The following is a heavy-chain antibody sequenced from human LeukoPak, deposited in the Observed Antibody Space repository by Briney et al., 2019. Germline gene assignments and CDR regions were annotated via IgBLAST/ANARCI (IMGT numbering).Heavy chain of an antibody. V-gene: IGHV3-30*04. D-gene: IGHD2-8*02. CDR2: MSHDGGNK. J-gene: IGHJ4*02. CDR1: GFTFSRGA. Sequence: GGSLRLSCAASGFTFSRGAMHWVRQAPGKGLEWMALMSHDGGNKYYADSVKGRFTISRDISKNTLYLQMNSLGPEDTAVFYCARWADGTAAFDYWGQGTLVTVSS. CDR3: ARWADGTAAFDY.